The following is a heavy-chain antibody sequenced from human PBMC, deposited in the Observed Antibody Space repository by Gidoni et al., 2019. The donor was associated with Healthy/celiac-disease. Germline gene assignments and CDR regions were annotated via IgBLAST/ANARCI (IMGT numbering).Heavy chain of an antibody. J-gene: IGHJ4*02. D-gene: IGHD2-21*02. Sequence: QVQLVQSGAEVKKPGSSVKVSCKASGGTFSSYAIFGTANYAQKFQGRVTITADESTSTAYMELSSLRSEDTAVYYCARGSQGVVTAIFDYWGQGTLVTVSS. CDR1: GGTFSSYA. CDR3: ARGSQGVVTAIFDY. CDR2: FGTA. V-gene: IGHV1-69*01.